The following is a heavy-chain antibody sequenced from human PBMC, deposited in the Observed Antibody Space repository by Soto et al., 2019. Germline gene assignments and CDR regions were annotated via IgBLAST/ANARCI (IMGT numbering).Heavy chain of an antibody. J-gene: IGHJ4*01. D-gene: IGHD3-22*01. CDR3: ASVYYDSSGYDYYFDY. CDR2: FDPEDGET. V-gene: IGHV1-24*01. CDR1: GYTLTELS. Sequence: VASVKVSCKVSGYTLTELSMHWVRQAPGKGLEWRGGFDPEDGETIYAQKFQGRVTMTEDTSTDTAYMELSSLRSEDGAVYYCASVYYDSSGYDYYFDYWGQGTLVNGSS.